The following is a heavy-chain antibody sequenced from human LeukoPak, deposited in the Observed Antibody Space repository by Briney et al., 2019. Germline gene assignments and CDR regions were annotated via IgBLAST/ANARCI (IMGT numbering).Heavy chain of an antibody. D-gene: IGHD6-19*01. CDR1: GFTFSTYW. V-gene: IGHV3-74*01. J-gene: IGHJ5*02. CDR3: ARQYTVVAVAVEP. Sequence: GGSLRLSCAASGFTFSTYWMHWVRHAPGKGLVWVSRIDHDGINTYYADSVKGRFTISRDNAKNTVYLQMNSLRGDDTAVYYCARQYTVVAVAVEPWGQGTLVTVSS. CDR2: IDHDGINT.